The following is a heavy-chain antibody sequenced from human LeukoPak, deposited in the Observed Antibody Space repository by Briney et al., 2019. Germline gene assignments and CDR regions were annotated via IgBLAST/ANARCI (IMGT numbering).Heavy chain of an antibody. D-gene: IGHD6-13*01. J-gene: IGHJ5*02. CDR2: INPNSGGT. V-gene: IGHV1-2*02. CDR3: ARVSWAAENWFDP. CDR1: GYTFTGYY. Sequence: ASVKVSCKASGYTFTGYYMHWVRQAPGQGLEWMGWINPNSGGTNYAQKFQGRVTMTRDTSISTAYMELSRLRSDDTAVYYCARVSWAAENWFDPWGQGTLVTVSS.